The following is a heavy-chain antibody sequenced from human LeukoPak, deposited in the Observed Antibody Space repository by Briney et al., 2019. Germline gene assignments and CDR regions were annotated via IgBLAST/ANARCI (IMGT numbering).Heavy chain of an antibody. CDR3: SRNGLVDFDY. CDR2: IRRRAYGGAA. J-gene: IGHJ4*02. V-gene: IGHV3-49*04. CDR1: GFAFDDFA. Sequence: SGGSLRLSCTTSGFAFDDFAVSWVRQPPGKGLEWAGFIRRRAYGGAAEYAASVKVRFIISRDDSKGIAYLQMNRLKTEDTAVYYCSRNGLVDFDYWGQGSRVIVSP.